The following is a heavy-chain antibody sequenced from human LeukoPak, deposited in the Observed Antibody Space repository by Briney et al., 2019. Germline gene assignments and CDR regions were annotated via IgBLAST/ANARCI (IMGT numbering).Heavy chain of an antibody. V-gene: IGHV4-59*01. J-gene: IGHJ3*02. CDR2: IYYSGST. D-gene: IGHD3-16*01. CDR1: GGSISGYY. Sequence: SETLSLTCSVSGGSISGYYWSWIRQPPGKGLEWIRYIYYSGSTNYNPSLKSRVTISVDTSKNQFSLKLSSVTAADTAMYYCARVDAWGAFDIWNQGAMVTVSS. CDR3: ARVDAWGAFDI.